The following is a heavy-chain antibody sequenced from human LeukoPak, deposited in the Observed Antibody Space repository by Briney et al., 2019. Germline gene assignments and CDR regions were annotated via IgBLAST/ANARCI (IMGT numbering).Heavy chain of an antibody. V-gene: IGHV3-66*01. CDR1: GFTVSSNY. Sequence: PGGSLRLSCAASGFTVSSNYMSWVRQAPGKELEWVSVIYSGGSTYYTDSVKGRFTISRDNSKNTLYLQMNSLRAEDTAVYYCARDVLSSSGWPTSHFDYWGQGTLVTVSS. J-gene: IGHJ4*02. D-gene: IGHD6-19*01. CDR3: ARDVLSSSGWPTSHFDY. CDR2: IYSGGST.